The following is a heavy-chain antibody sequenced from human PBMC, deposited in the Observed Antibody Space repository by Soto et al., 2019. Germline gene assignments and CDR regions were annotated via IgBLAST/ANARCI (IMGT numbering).Heavy chain of an antibody. CDR2: IYHSGST. CDR1: GGSISSGGYS. CDR3: ARHRGGSYYDILTGYPMIFDY. V-gene: IGHV4-30-2*01. J-gene: IGHJ4*02. Sequence: PSETLSLTCAVSGGSISSGGYSWSWIRQPPGKGLEWIGYIYHSGSTYYNPSLKSRVTISVDRSKDQFSLKLSSVTAADTAVYYCARHRGGSYYDILTGYPMIFDYWGQGTLVTVSS. D-gene: IGHD3-9*01.